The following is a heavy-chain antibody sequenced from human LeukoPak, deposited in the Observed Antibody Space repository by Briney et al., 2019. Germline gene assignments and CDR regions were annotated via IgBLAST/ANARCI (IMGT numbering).Heavy chain of an antibody. CDR3: ASLGYGGFDY. CDR1: GYSISSGYY. Sequence: PSETLSLTCTVSGYSISSGYYWGWIRQPPGKGLEWIGSIYHSGSTYYNPSLKSRVTISVDTSKNQFSLKLSSVTAADTAVYYCASLGYGGFDYWGQGILVTASS. V-gene: IGHV4-38-2*02. J-gene: IGHJ4*02. D-gene: IGHD3-10*01. CDR2: IYHSGST.